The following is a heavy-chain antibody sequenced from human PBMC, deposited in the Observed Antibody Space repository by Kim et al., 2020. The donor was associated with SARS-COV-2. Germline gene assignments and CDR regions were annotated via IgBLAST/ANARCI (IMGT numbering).Heavy chain of an antibody. Sequence: SETLSLTCTVSGASVSRGSYYWGWIRRPPGKGLEWIGNVYHSGSTSYNASLKSRVTISLDTSKSRFSLRLSSVTAADTAVYYCSRVVISFAGVAVIPYYFDFWGPGPLVTVSS. CDR1: GASVSRGSYY. CDR2: VYHSGST. J-gene: IGHJ4*02. D-gene: IGHD3-16*02. V-gene: IGHV4-39*07. CDR3: SRVVISFAGVAVIPYYFDF.